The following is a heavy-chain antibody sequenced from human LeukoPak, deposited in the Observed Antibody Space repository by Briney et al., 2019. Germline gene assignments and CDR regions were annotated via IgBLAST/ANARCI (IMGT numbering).Heavy chain of an antibody. CDR1: GFTFSSYA. J-gene: IGHJ4*02. D-gene: IGHD6-13*01. Sequence: GGSLRLSCAASGFTFSSYAMSWVRQAPGKGLEWVSAISGSGGSTYYADSVKGRFTISRDNSKNTLYLQMNSLRAEDTAVYYCARGSWSAAGTSIDYWGQGTPVTVSS. CDR3: ARGSWSAAGTSIDY. V-gene: IGHV3-23*01. CDR2: ISGSGGST.